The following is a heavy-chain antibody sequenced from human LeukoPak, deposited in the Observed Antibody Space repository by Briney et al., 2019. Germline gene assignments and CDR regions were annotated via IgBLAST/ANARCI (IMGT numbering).Heavy chain of an antibody. CDR1: GGSISSYY. CDR2: IYYSGST. Sequence: SETLSLTCTVSGGSISSYYWSWIRQPPGKGLEWIGYIYYSGSTNYNPSLKSRVTITVDTSKNQFSLKLSSVTAADTAVYYCARHSDILTNDAFDIWGQGTMVTVSS. V-gene: IGHV4-59*08. CDR3: ARHSDILTNDAFDI. D-gene: IGHD3-9*01. J-gene: IGHJ3*02.